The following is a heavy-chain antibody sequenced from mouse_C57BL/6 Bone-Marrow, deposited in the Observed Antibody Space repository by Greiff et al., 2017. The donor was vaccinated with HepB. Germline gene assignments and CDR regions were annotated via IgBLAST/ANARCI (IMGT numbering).Heavy chain of an antibody. CDR3: AIRGWLQVGYYFDY. CDR2: IHHSDSDT. D-gene: IGHD2-3*01. CDR1: GYTFTSYW. V-gene: IGHV1-74*01. J-gene: IGHJ2*01. Sequence: QVQLQQPGAELVKPGASVKVSCKASGYTFTSYWMYWVKQRPGQGLEWIGRIHHSDSDTNYTQKFKGKSTFTVDNSSSTAYMQLSSLTSEDSAVYYSAIRGWLQVGYYFDYWGQGTTLTVSS.